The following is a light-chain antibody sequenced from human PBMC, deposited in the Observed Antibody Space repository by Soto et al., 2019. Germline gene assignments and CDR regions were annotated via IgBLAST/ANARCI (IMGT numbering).Light chain of an antibody. Sequence: EIVLTHSPATLSLSPGERRTLSCRASQSVSSHLAWYQQQPGQAPRVLIYDASKRPTGIQARFSGSGSRTDSTLTISRLEPEDFAVFYCQQYGSSITXGQGTRLEI. CDR1: QSVSSH. CDR2: DAS. CDR3: QQYGSSIT. V-gene: IGKV3-11*01. J-gene: IGKJ5*01.